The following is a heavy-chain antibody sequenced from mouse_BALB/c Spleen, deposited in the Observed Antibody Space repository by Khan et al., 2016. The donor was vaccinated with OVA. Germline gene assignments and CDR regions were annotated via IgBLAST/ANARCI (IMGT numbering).Heavy chain of an antibody. D-gene: IGHD1-1*02. CDR1: GYTFTNYG. CDR3: ASGGYWYFDV. J-gene: IGHJ1*01. V-gene: IGHV9-3-1*01. CDR2: INTYTEEP. Sequence: QIQLVQSGPELKKPGETVKISCKASGYTFTNYGMNWVKQAPGKGLKWMGWINTYTEEPTYADDFKGRFAFSLETSASTAYLQINNLKNEDTATYFCASGGYWYFDVWGAGNTVTVSS.